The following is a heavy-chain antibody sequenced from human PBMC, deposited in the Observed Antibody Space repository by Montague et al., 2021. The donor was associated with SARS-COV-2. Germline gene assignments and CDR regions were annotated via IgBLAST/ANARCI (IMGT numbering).Heavy chain of an antibody. Sequence: SETLSLTCAVYGRSFSGYYWNWIRQPPGKGLEWIGEINHSGSTNYNPSLKSRVTMSVDTSKNQFSLKLSSVTAADTAVYFCARGAGQGYGFRLGSFDSWGQGTLVTVSS. V-gene: IGHV4-34*01. J-gene: IGHJ4*02. CDR1: GRSFSGYY. CDR2: INHSGST. CDR3: ARGAGQGYGFRLGSFDS. D-gene: IGHD3-10*01.